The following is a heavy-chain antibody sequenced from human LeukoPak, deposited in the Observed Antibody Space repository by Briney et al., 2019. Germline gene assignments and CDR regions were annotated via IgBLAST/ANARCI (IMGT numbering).Heavy chain of an antibody. CDR3: ARDGLGVSHYDALTGYYKGGWVDP. V-gene: IGHV1-18*01. CDR2: ISTYNGNT. Sequence: ASVKVSCKASGYTFTSYGITWVRQAPGQGLEWMGWISTYNGNTNYAQKLQGRVTMTKDTSTSTAYMELRSLKSDDTAVYYCARDGLGVSHYDALTGYYKGGWVDPWGQGTLVTVSS. J-gene: IGHJ5*02. D-gene: IGHD3-9*01. CDR1: GYTFTSYG.